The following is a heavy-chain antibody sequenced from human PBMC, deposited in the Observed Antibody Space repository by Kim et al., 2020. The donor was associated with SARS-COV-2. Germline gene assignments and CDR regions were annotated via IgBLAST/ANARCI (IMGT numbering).Heavy chain of an antibody. CDR1: GFTFSSYD. CDR2: IGTAGDT. J-gene: IGHJ6*02. Sequence: GGSLRLSCAASGFTFSSYDMHWVRQATGKGLEWVSAIGTAGDTYYPGSVKGRFTISRENAKNSLYLQMNSLRAGDTAVYYCARQYPTTILTGYYGMDVWGQGTTVTVSS. CDR3: ARQYPTTILTGYYGMDV. V-gene: IGHV3-13*01. D-gene: IGHD3-9*01.